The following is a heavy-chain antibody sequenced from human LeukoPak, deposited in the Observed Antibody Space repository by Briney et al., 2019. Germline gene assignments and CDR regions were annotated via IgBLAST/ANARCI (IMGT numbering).Heavy chain of an antibody. Sequence: SETLSLTCTVSGGSISSGSYYWSWIRQPAGKGLEWIGRIYTSGSTNYNPSLKSRVTISVDTSKNQFSLKLSSVTAADTAVYYWARGVCSSTSSYPPSNYYYYNRDVGGRGPTATVSS. J-gene: IGHJ6*03. V-gene: IGHV4-61*02. CDR1: GGSISSGSYY. CDR2: IYTSGST. CDR3: ARGVCSSTSSYPPSNYYYYNRDV. D-gene: IGHD2-2*01.